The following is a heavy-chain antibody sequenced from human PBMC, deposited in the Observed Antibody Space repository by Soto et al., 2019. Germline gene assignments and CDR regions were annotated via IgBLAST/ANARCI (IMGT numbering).Heavy chain of an antibody. Sequence: SETLSLTCTVSGGSISSYYYSWFRQPPGKGLEWIGYIYYSGSTNYNPSLKSRVTISVDTSKNQFSLKLSSVTAADTAVYYCARQYIPSSKAAFDIWGQGTMVTVSS. CDR3: ARQYIPSSKAAFDI. CDR2: IYYSGST. J-gene: IGHJ3*02. CDR1: GGSISSYY. V-gene: IGHV4-59*08. D-gene: IGHD2-21*01.